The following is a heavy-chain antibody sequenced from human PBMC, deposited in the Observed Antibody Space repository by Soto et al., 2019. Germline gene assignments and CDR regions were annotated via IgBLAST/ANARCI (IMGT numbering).Heavy chain of an antibody. J-gene: IGHJ2*01. V-gene: IGHV3-30*18. Sequence: QVQLVESGGGVVQPGRSLRLSCAASGFTFSSYGMHWVRQAPGKGLEWVAVISYDGSNKYYADSVKGRFTISRDNSKNTLYLQMNSLRAEETAVYYCAKDSGDYYWYFDLWGRGTLVTVSS. CDR2: ISYDGSNK. CDR1: GFTFSSYG. CDR3: AKDSGDYYWYFDL. D-gene: IGHD4-17*01.